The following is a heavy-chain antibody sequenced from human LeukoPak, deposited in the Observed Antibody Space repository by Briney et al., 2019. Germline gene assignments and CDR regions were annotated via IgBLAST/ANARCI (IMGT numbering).Heavy chain of an antibody. CDR1: DYSISSGYY. CDR2: IYHSGST. J-gene: IGHJ4*01. Sequence: SETLSLTCTVSDYSISSGYYWGWIRQPPGKGLEWIGSIYHSGSTYYNPSLKSRVTISVDTSKNQFSLKLSSVTAADTAVYYCARADYYGSGSLIVDYWGQGTLVTVSS. CDR3: ARADYYGSGSLIVDY. D-gene: IGHD3-10*01. V-gene: IGHV4-38-2*02.